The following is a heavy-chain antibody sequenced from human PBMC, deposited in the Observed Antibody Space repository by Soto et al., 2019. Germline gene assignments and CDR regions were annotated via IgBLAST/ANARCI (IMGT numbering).Heavy chain of an antibody. CDR2: INAGNGNT. CDR1: GYTFTSYA. CDR3: ARGVAGTGHYYFDY. Sequence: ASVKVSFKASGYTFTSYAMHWVRQAPGQRLEWMGWINAGNGNTKYSQKFQGRVTITRDTSASTAYMELSSLRSEDTAVYYCARGVAGTGHYYFDYWGQGTLVTVSS. J-gene: IGHJ4*02. V-gene: IGHV1-3*01. D-gene: IGHD6-19*01.